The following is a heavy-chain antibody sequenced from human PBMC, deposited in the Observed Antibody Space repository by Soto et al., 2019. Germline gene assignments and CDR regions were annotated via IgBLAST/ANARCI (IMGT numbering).Heavy chain of an antibody. V-gene: IGHV3-23*01. Sequence: GGSLRLSCATSGFNFKNYGMSWVRLAPGQGLEWVSAISGSGSETYYADSVKGRFTITRDNSKETLFLQTNSLRAEDTAIYYCATQMDYNILTGYRPFDYWGQGTLVTVSS. J-gene: IGHJ4*02. CDR1: GFNFKNYG. CDR3: ATQMDYNILTGYRPFDY. CDR2: ISGSGSET. D-gene: IGHD3-9*01.